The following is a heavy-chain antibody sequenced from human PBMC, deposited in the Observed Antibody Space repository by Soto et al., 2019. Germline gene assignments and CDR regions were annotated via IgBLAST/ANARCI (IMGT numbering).Heavy chain of an antibody. Sequence: EVQLVESGGGLIQPGGSLRLSCAASGFTVSSNYMSWVRQAPGKGLEWVSVIYSGGSTYYADSVKGRFTISRDNSKNTLYLQLNSLRAEDTAVYYCARNYDSTAGGAFDIWRQGTMVTVSS. V-gene: IGHV3-53*01. CDR1: GFTVSSNY. CDR2: IYSGGST. J-gene: IGHJ3*02. CDR3: ARNYDSTAGGAFDI. D-gene: IGHD3-22*01.